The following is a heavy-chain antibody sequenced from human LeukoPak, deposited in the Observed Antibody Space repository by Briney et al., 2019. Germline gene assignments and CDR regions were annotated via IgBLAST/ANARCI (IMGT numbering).Heavy chain of an antibody. CDR1: GGTFSSYA. D-gene: IGHD7-27*01. V-gene: IGHV1-69*01. Sequence: ASVKVSCKASGGTFSSYAISWVRQAPGQGLEWMGGIIPIFGTANYAQKFQGRVTITADESTSTAYMEQSSLRSEDTAVYYCARDLNWGSFDAFDIWGQGTMVTVSS. J-gene: IGHJ3*02. CDR2: IIPIFGTA. CDR3: ARDLNWGSFDAFDI.